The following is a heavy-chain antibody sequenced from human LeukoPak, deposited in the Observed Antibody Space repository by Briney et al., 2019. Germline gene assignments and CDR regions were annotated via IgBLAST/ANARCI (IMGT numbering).Heavy chain of an antibody. CDR3: ARTRFWSGGEYNWFDP. Sequence: PSETLSLTCTVSGGSVTSGGYYWGWVRQPPGKGLEWLGYTYHSGSPYYNPSLKSRVTISVDRSKSLFSLRLHSVTAADTAVYYCARTRFWSGGEYNWFDPWGQGTLVTVSS. CDR1: GGSVTSGGYY. V-gene: IGHV4-30-2*01. CDR2: TYHSGSP. D-gene: IGHD3-3*01. J-gene: IGHJ5*02.